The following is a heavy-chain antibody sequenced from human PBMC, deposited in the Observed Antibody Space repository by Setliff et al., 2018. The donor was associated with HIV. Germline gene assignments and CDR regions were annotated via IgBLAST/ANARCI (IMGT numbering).Heavy chain of an antibody. CDR3: AGGPGTTSIDY. J-gene: IGHJ4*02. D-gene: IGHD1-26*01. Sequence: SETLSLTCAVYGGSFVDYYWTWIRQPPGKGLEWIGEINHSGSTNYNMSLWSRVTISLDASRNQFSLELISVTAADTAVYYCAGGPGTTSIDYWAQGTLVTVSS. V-gene: IGHV4-34*01. CDR2: INHSGST. CDR1: GGSFVDYY.